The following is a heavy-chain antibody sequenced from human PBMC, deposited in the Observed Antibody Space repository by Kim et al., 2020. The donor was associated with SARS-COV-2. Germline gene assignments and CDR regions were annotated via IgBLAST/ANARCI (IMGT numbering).Heavy chain of an antibody. CDR3: ARLVGAKNDAFDI. D-gene: IGHD1-26*01. Sequence: PSIQGQVTHSPEKSISTAYLQWSSLKASDTAMYYCARLVGAKNDAFDIWGQGTMVTVSS. V-gene: IGHV5-51*01. J-gene: IGHJ3*02.